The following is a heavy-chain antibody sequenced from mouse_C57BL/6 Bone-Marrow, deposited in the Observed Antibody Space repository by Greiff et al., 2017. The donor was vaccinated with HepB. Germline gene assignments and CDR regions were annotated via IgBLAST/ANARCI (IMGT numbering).Heavy chain of an antibody. J-gene: IGHJ4*01. CDR1: GFTFSDYY. V-gene: IGHV5-12*01. Sequence: EVQLQQSGGGLVQPGGSLKLSCAASGFTFSDYYMYWVRQTPEKRLEWVAYISNGGGSTYYPDTVKGRFTISRDNAKNTLYLQMSRLKSEDTAMYYCARGVHYYAMDFWGQGTSVTVSS. CDR2: ISNGGGST. CDR3: ARGVHYYAMDF.